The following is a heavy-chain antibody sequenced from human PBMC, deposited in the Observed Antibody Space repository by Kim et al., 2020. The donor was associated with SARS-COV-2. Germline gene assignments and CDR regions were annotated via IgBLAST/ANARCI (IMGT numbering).Heavy chain of an antibody. V-gene: IGHV4-39*01. Sequence: SETLSLTCTVSGASSDSASYFWGWIRQPPGKGLEWIARIFSDGSAYYNPSLKSRVSISVDKSTNQFSLKLTSVTATDTAVYYCASSSWSDPWGQGTLVT. J-gene: IGHJ5*02. CDR3: ASSSWSDP. CDR1: GASSDSASYF. CDR2: IFSDGSA.